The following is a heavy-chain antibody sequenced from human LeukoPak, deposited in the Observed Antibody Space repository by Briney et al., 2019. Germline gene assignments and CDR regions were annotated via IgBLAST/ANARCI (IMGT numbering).Heavy chain of an antibody. D-gene: IGHD3-22*01. Sequence: PGGSLRLSCAASGFTFSSYGMHWVRQGPGKGLEWVAFIRYDGSNKYYADSVKGRFTISRDNSKNTLFLQMHSLRAEDTAVYYCAKSGYYDSSGYYPSPYYYYYMDVWGKGTTVTVSS. CDR2: IRYDGSNK. J-gene: IGHJ6*03. CDR1: GFTFSSYG. V-gene: IGHV3-30*02. CDR3: AKSGYYDSSGYYPSPYYYYYMDV.